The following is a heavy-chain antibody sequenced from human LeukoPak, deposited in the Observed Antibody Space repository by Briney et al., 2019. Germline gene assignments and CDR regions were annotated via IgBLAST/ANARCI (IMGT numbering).Heavy chain of an antibody. D-gene: IGHD3-3*01. CDR2: IYYSGST. CDR1: GGSISSYY. J-gene: IGHJ4*02. V-gene: IGHV4-59*12. CDR3: AREFLEWLPDY. Sequence: PSETLSLTCTVSGGSISSYYWSWIRQSPGKGLEWIGHIYYSGSTNYNPSLKSRVTISVDTSKNQFSLKLGSVTAADTAVYYCAREFLEWLPDYWGQGTLVTVSS.